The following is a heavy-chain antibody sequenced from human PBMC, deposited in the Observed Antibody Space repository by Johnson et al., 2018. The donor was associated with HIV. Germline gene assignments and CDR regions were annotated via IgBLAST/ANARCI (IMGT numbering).Heavy chain of an antibody. Sequence: VVQPGSSLRLSCAASGFTFSSYVMHWVRQAPGKGLEWVAVIWFDGSNKYYADSVKGRFTISRDNSKNTLYLQMNSLRAEDTAVYYCAKCGDADAFDIWGQGTMVTVSS. CDR1: GFTFSSYV. D-gene: IGHD3-10*01. J-gene: IGHJ3*02. CDR3: AKCGDADAFDI. V-gene: IGHV3-33*06. CDR2: IWFDGSNK.